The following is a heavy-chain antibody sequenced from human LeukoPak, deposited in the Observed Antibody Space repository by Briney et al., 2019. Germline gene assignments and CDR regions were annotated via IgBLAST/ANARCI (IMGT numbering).Heavy chain of an antibody. V-gene: IGHV3-11*04. CDR3: AELGITMIGGV. Sequence: GSLRLSCAASGFTFSDYYMSWIRQAPGKGLEWLSYISSSGTTIYYADSVKGRFTISRDNAKSSLYLQMNSLRAEDTAVYYCAELGITMIGGVWGKGTTVTISS. CDR2: ISSSGTTI. D-gene: IGHD3-10*02. J-gene: IGHJ6*04. CDR1: GFTFSDYY.